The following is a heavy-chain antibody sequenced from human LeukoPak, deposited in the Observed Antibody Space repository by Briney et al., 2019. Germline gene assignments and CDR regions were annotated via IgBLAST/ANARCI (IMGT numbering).Heavy chain of an antibody. CDR2: IKPDGIDK. J-gene: IGHJ3*02. V-gene: IGHV3-7*01. CDR1: EFTFSSYA. CDR3: ATISAQTFDI. Sequence: GGSLRLSCAASEFTFSSYAMSWVRQSPRKGLEWVANIKPDGIDKYYVDSARGRFTVSRDNAKNSAFLQMNSLRAEDTAIYYCATISAQTFDIWGQGTLVSVSS. D-gene: IGHD5-24*01.